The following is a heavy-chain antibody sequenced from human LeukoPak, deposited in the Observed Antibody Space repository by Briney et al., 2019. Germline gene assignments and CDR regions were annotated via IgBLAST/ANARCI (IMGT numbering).Heavy chain of an antibody. J-gene: IGHJ5*02. D-gene: IGHD3-16*01. V-gene: IGHV4-34*01. CDR1: GGSFSGYY. Sequence: SETLSLTCAVYGGSFSGYYWSWIRQPPGKGLEWIGEINHSGSTNYNPSLKSRVTISVDTSKNQFSLKLSSVTAADTAVYYCARGGNGGRNWFDPWGQGTLVTVSS. CDR3: ARGGNGGRNWFDP. CDR2: INHSGST.